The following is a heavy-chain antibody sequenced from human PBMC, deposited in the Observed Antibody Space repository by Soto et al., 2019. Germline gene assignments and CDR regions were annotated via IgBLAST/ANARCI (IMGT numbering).Heavy chain of an antibody. D-gene: IGHD6-13*01. V-gene: IGHV4-59*08. Sequence: QVQLQESGPGLVKPSETLSLTCTVSGGSISSYYWSWIRQPPGKGLEWIGYIYYSGSTNYNPSLKSRVTISVDTSKNQFSLKLSSVTAEDTAVYYCASTLSGSSWYRVDYWGQGTLVTVSS. CDR3: ASTLSGSSWYRVDY. CDR2: IYYSGST. CDR1: GGSISSYY. J-gene: IGHJ4*02.